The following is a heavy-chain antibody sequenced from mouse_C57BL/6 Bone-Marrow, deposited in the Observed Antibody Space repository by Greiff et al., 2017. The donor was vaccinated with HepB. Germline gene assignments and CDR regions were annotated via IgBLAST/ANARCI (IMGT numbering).Heavy chain of an antibody. V-gene: IGHV1-61*01. D-gene: IGHD2-4*01. J-gene: IGHJ4*01. CDR2: IYPSDSET. CDR3: ARRLYDYDEAMDY. Sequence: QVQLQQPGAELVRPGSSVKLSCKASGYTFTSYWMDWVKQRPGQGLEWIGNIYPSDSETHYNQKFKDKATLTVDKSSSTAYMQLSSLTSEDSAVYYCARRLYDYDEAMDYWGQGTSVTVSS. CDR1: GYTFTSYW.